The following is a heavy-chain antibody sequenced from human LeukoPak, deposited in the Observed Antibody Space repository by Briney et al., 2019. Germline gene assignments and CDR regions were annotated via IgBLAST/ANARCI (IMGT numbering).Heavy chain of an antibody. CDR1: GYTFTGYH. V-gene: IGHV1-2*02. CDR3: ARHVASSVWFDP. J-gene: IGHJ5*02. Sequence: GASVKVSCKASGYTFTGYHIHWVRQAPGQGLEWMGWINPNSGDTNCAQRFQGRVTMTRDTSISTAYMELSSLRSDDTAVYYCARHVASSVWFDPWGQGTLVTVSS. CDR2: INPNSGDT. D-gene: IGHD2-21*01.